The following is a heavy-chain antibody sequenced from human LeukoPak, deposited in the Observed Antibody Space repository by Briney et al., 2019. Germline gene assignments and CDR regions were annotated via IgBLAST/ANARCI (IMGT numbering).Heavy chain of an antibody. V-gene: IGHV4-61*02. CDR2: IYTTGST. Sequence: SETLSLTCTVSGGSISSGSYYWSWIRQPAGKGLEWIGRIYTTGSTSYNPSLKSRVTISVDTSKNHFSLKLTSVTAADTAVYYCARGIAATAFDYWGQGTLVTVSS. J-gene: IGHJ4*02. D-gene: IGHD6-13*01. CDR1: GGSISSGSYY. CDR3: ARGIAATAFDY.